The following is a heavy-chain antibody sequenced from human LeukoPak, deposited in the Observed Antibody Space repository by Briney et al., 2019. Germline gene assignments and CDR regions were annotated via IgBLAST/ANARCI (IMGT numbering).Heavy chain of an antibody. Sequence: GGSLRLSCAASGFTFDDYAMHWVRQAPGKGLEWVSYISWNSAIIGYADSVKGRFTISRDNAKNALYLQMNSLRAEDTALYYCAKAGGTGFDYYYYYYMDVWGKGTTVTISS. J-gene: IGHJ6*03. D-gene: IGHD1-1*01. CDR1: GFTFDDYA. CDR2: ISWNSAII. CDR3: AKAGGTGFDYYYYYYMDV. V-gene: IGHV3-9*01.